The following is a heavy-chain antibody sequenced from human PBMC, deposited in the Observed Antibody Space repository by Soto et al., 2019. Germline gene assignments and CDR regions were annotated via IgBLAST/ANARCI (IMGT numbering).Heavy chain of an antibody. Sequence: ETLCLTCRVSGASSSSSYYWDWIRQPPGKGLEWIVSMYYSGSPIYNVSLKSRVTIFVDTSKNQFSLTLTSVTAADTAVYYCVRQRCGGTCPIDYWGLGTLVTVSS. CDR1: GASSSSSYY. CDR3: VRQRCGGTCPIDY. V-gene: IGHV4-39*01. D-gene: IGHD2-15*01. J-gene: IGHJ4*02. CDR2: MYYSGSP.